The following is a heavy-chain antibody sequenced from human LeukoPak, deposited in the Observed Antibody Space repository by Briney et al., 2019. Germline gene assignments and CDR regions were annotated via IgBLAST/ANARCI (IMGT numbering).Heavy chain of an antibody. J-gene: IGHJ4*02. CDR2: INPNSGGT. D-gene: IGHD3-22*01. CDR3: VRSASSGYYLTIDY. CDR1: GYTFTGYY. Sequence: ASVKVSCKASGYTFTGYYMHWVRQAPGQGLEWMGRINPNSGGTNYAQKLQGRVTMTTDTSTSTAYMELRSLRSDDTAVYYCVRSASSGYYLTIDYWGQGTLVTVSS. V-gene: IGHV1-2*06.